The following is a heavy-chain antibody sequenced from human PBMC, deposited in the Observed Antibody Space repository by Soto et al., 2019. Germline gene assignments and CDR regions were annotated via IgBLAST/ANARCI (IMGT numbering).Heavy chain of an antibody. CDR1: GFTFTKAW. V-gene: IGHV3-15*01. J-gene: IGHJ3*02. CDR2: VKSKTAGGAT. Sequence: EVHLVESGGGLVTPGGSLRLSCTGSGFTFTKAWLHWVRQAPGKGLEWVGRVKSKTAGGATDYGEPVKGRFTVSRDDSKTTWSLQMNSLKTEDTALYYCTTGLERAFDIWGQGTVVTVSS. CDR3: TTGLERAFDI.